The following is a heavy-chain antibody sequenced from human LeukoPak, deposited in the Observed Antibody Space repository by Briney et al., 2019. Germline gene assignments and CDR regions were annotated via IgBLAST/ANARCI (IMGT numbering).Heavy chain of an antibody. CDR3: ARDHSGNYYFDS. J-gene: IGHJ4*02. D-gene: IGHD1-26*01. CDR2: IHYSGNT. CDR1: GYSISSGYY. Sequence: SETLSLTCTVSGYSISSGYYWAWIRQAPGKGLERIGSIHYSGNTYYNPSLKSRVTTSVDTSKNQFSLRLSSVTAADTAVYYCARDHSGNYYFDSWGQGTLVTVSS. V-gene: IGHV4-38-2*02.